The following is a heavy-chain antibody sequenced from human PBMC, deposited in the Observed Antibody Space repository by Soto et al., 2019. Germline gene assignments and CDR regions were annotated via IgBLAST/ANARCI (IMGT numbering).Heavy chain of an antibody. CDR3: ARVHPTILGDLNYGMGV. CDR1: GFTFSSYW. Sequence: PGGSLRLSCAASGFTFSSYWMHWVRQAPGNGLVWVSRINSDGSSTSYAYSVKGRFTISRDNAKNTLYLKMNILRAEDTAVYYCARVHPTILGDLNYGMGVWGKGTTVTVSS. D-gene: IGHD3-3*01. J-gene: IGHJ6*04. V-gene: IGHV3-74*01. CDR2: INSDGSST.